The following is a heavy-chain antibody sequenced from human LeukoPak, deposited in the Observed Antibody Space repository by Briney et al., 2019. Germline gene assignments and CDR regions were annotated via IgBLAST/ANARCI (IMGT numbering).Heavy chain of an antibody. CDR1: GGSIRSYY. CDR3: ARYYYDPSGYYHDS. CDR2: IYGSGTT. J-gene: IGHJ4*02. V-gene: IGHV4-4*07. D-gene: IGHD3-22*01. Sequence: MSSETLSLTCTVSGGSIRSYYWSWIRQPAGKGLEWIGHIYGSGTTNYNPSLKSRVAMSVDTSKNQLSLKLSSVTAADTAVYYCARYYYDPSGYYHDSWGQGILVTVSS.